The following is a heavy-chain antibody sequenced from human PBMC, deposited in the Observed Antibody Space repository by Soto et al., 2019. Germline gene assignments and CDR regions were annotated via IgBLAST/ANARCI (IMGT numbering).Heavy chain of an antibody. CDR2: INHSGYT. D-gene: IGHD5-12*01. CDR1: GGSFSGYY. Sequence: ETLSLTCAVYGGSFSGYYWSWIRQPPGKGLEWIGEINHSGYTNHNPSLKSRVTISVDTSRNQFSLKLSSVTAADTAVYYCARVDIVTTNWFDPWGQGTLVTVSS. J-gene: IGHJ5*02. CDR3: ARVDIVTTNWFDP. V-gene: IGHV4-34*01.